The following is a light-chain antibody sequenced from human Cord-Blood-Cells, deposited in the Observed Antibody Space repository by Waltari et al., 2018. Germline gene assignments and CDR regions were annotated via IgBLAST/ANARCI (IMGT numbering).Light chain of an antibody. CDR3: QQYYSYLT. V-gene: IGKV1-8*01. CDR2: AAS. J-gene: IGKJ3*01. Sequence: AIRMTQSPSSLSASTGVRVTITCRASQGISSYLAWYQQKPGKAPKLLIYAASTLQSGVPSRFSGSGSGTDFTLTISCLQSEDFATYYCQQYYSYLTFGPGTKVDIK. CDR1: QGISSY.